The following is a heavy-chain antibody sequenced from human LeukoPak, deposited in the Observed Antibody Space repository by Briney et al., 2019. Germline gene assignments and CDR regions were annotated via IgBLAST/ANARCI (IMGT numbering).Heavy chain of an antibody. Sequence: GGPLRLSCAASGFTFSSYAMHWVRQAPGKGLEWVAVISYDGSNKYYADSVKGRFTISRDNSKNTLYLQMNSLRAEDTAVYYCARSVLGYCSGGSCYSSGLDYWGQGTLVTVSS. CDR2: ISYDGSNK. D-gene: IGHD2-15*01. CDR3: ARSVLGYCSGGSCYSSGLDY. V-gene: IGHV3-30-3*01. J-gene: IGHJ4*02. CDR1: GFTFSSYA.